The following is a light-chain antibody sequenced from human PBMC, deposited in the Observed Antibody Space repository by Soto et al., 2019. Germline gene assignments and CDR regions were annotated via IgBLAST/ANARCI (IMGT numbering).Light chain of an antibody. V-gene: IGKV1-5*03. CDR2: KAS. CDR1: QTISSW. CDR3: QQSYSTPIT. Sequence: IQMTQSPSTLSGSVGDRVTITGRASQTISSWLAWYQQKPGKAPKLLIYKASTLKSGVPSRFSGSGSGTDFTLTISSLQPEDFATYYCQQSYSTPITFGQGTRLEIK. J-gene: IGKJ5*01.